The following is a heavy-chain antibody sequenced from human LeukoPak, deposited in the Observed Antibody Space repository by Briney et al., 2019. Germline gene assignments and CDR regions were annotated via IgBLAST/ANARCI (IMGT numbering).Heavy chain of an antibody. CDR2: IFYSGST. D-gene: IGHD3-3*01. CDR3: ASRYTIFGVATFDY. J-gene: IGHJ4*02. Sequence: KPSEALSLTCTVSGGSISSSSYYWGWIRQPPGKGLYWIGGIFYSGSTYYNPSLKSRVTISVDTSKNQFSLRLNSVTAADTAVYYCASRYTIFGVATFDYWGQGTLVTVSS. V-gene: IGHV4-39*01. CDR1: GGSISSSSYY.